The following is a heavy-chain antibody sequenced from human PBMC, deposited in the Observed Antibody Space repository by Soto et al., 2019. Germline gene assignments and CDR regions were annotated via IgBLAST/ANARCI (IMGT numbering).Heavy chain of an antibody. D-gene: IGHD2-2*01. CDR2: FIPIFGTA. J-gene: IGHJ6*02. CDR1: GGTFSSYA. V-gene: IGHV1-69*19. CDR3: VTGTRGDIVVVPAASYYYYYGMDV. Sequence: QVQLVQSGAEVKKPGSSVKVSCKASGGTFSSYAISWVRQAPGQGLEWMGGFIPIFGTANYAQKFQGRVTLTADESTSTAYMELSRLRADDTAVDYCVTGTRGDIVVVPAASYYYYYGMDVWGQGTTVTVSS.